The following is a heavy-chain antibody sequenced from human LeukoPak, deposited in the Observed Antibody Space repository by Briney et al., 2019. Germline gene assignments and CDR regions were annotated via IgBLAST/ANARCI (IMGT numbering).Heavy chain of an antibody. V-gene: IGHV3-23*01. Sequence: GGSLRLSCAASGFTFSNYAMTWVRQAPGKGLEWVSGITDTGFATFYADSVRGRFTISRDNYRNTLYLQMDSLRAEDTAVYYCARAGFCSTTTCYNPFDYWGQGTRVTVSS. CDR1: GFTFSNYA. D-gene: IGHD2-2*01. CDR2: ITDTGFAT. CDR3: ARAGFCSTTTCYNPFDY. J-gene: IGHJ4*02.